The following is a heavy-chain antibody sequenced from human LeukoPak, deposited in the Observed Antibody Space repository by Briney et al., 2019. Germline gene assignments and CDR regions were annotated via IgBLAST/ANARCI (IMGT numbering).Heavy chain of an antibody. J-gene: IGHJ3*02. D-gene: IGHD6-19*01. CDR2: ITSSSSYI. CDR1: GFTFSSYS. Sequence: GGSLRLSCAASGFTFSSYSMNWVRQAPGKGLEWVSSITSSSSYIYYADSVKGRFTISRDNSKNSLYLQMNSLRAEDTAVYYCAKEFTPESSGFDAFAIWGQGTMVTVSS. CDR3: AKEFTPESSGFDAFAI. V-gene: IGHV3-21*01.